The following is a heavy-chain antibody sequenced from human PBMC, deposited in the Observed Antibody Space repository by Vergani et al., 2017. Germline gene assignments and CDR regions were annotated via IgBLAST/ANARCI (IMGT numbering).Heavy chain of an antibody. CDR3: ARAEISGYDPGYYYYYYYMDV. V-gene: IGHV1-2*02. CDR2: INPNSGGT. D-gene: IGHD5-12*01. J-gene: IGHJ6*03. CDR1: GYTFTGYY. Sequence: QVQLVQSGAEVKKPGASVKVSCKASGYTFTGYYMHWVRQAPGQGLEWMGWINPNSGGTNYAQKFQGRVTMTRDTSISTADMELSRLRSDDTAVYYCARAEISGYDPGYYYYYYYMDVWGKGTTVTVSS.